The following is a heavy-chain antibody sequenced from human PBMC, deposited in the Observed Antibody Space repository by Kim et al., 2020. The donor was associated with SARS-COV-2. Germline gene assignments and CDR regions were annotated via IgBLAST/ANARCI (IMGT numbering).Heavy chain of an antibody. Sequence: GGSLRLSCAASGFTFTNYWPHWVRQVPGKGLVWVAGINNDGTNTYYADSVKGRFTISRDNAKNMVSLQMDSLRAEDTAVYYCTTAFEFWGQGSLVTVSS. V-gene: IGHV3-74*01. J-gene: IGHJ4*02. CDR2: INNDGTNT. CDR1: GFTFTNYW. CDR3: TTAFEF.